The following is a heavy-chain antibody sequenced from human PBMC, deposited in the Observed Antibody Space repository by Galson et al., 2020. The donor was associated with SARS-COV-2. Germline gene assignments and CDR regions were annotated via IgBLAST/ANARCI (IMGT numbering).Heavy chain of an antibody. CDR3: ARDHESPGSYSFDY. V-gene: IGHV3-21*01. Sequence: NSGGSLRLSCAASGFTFSSYSMNWVRQAPGKGLEWVSSISSSSSYIYYADSVKGRFTISRDNAKNSLYLQMNSLRAEDTAVYYCARDHESPGSYSFDYWGQGTLVTFSS. CDR1: GFTFSSYS. J-gene: IGHJ4*02. D-gene: IGHD3-10*01. CDR2: ISSSSSYI.